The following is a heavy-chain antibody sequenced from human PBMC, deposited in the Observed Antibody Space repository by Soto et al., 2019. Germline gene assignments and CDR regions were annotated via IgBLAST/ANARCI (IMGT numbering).Heavy chain of an antibody. Sequence: EVQLLESGGGLVQPGGSLRLSCASSGVTFSSYAMSWVRQAPGKGLEWVSTFSEDGGSTYYADTVKGRLTISRDNSTKTVNLQMNSLRVEDTAVYYCARGGTGNIDYWGQGTLVTVSS. CDR1: GVTFSSYA. CDR2: FSEDGGST. CDR3: ARGGTGNIDY. V-gene: IGHV3-23*01. D-gene: IGHD1-1*01. J-gene: IGHJ4*02.